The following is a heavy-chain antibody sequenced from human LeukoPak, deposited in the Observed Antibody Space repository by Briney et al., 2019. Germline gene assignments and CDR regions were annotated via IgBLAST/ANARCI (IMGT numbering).Heavy chain of an antibody. CDR1: GFTFSSYA. D-gene: IGHD3-22*01. CDR3: AKGLDSSGYYYVGYYYYGMDV. Sequence: GGSLRLSCAASGFTFSSYAMSWVRQAPGKGLEWVSAISGSGGSTYYADSVKGRFTISRDNSKNTLYLQMNSLRAEDTAVYYCAKGLDSSGYYYVGYYYYGMDVWGQGTTVTVSS. CDR2: ISGSGGST. J-gene: IGHJ6*02. V-gene: IGHV3-23*01.